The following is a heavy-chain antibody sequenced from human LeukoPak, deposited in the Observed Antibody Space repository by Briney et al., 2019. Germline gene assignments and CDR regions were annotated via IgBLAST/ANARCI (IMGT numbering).Heavy chain of an antibody. CDR2: ISSSGSTI. V-gene: IGHV3-11*01. Sequence: PGGSLRLSCAASGFTFSDYYMSWIRQAPGKGLEWVSYISSSGSTIYYADSVKGRFTISRDNAKNSLYLQMNSLRAEDTAVYYCARDAAMGLYYFDYWGQGTLVTVSS. D-gene: IGHD5-18*01. J-gene: IGHJ4*02. CDR1: GFTFSDYY. CDR3: ARDAAMGLYYFDY.